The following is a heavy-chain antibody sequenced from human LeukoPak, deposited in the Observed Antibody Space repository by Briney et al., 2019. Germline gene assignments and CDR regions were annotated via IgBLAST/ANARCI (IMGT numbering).Heavy chain of an antibody. CDR2: IRYDGSNK. CDR1: GFTFSSYG. D-gene: IGHD2-2*01. V-gene: IGHV3-30*02. J-gene: IGHJ6*03. Sequence: GGSLRLSCAASGFTFSSYGMHWVRQAPGKGLEWVAFIRYDGSNKYYADSVKGRFTISRDNSKNTLYLQMNSLRAEDTAVYYCARAPIVVVPAAIHYYYYMDVWGKGTTVTVSS. CDR3: ARAPIVVVPAAIHYYYYMDV.